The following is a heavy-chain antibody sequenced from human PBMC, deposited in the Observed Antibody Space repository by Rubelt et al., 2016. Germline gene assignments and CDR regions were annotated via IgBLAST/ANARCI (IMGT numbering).Heavy chain of an antibody. D-gene: IGHD2-15*01. Sequence: EVQLLESGGGLVQPGGSLRLSCAASGFTFSSYAMSWVRQAPGKGREWVSAISGSGGSTYYADSVKGRFTVYRDNSKDTLYLQVNSLSAEDTAVYYCAKATGPRRGGTDYWGQGPLVTVSS. CDR2: ISGSGGST. J-gene: IGHJ4*02. CDR3: AKATGPRRGGTDY. CDR1: GFTFSSYA. V-gene: IGHV3-23*01.